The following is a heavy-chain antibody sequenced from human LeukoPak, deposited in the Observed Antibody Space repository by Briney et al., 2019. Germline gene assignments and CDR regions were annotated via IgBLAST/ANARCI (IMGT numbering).Heavy chain of an antibody. V-gene: IGHV5-51*01. CDR2: IYPGDSDT. J-gene: IGHJ4*02. Sequence: GESLKISCKGSGYSFTSYWIGWVRQMPGKGLEWMGIIYPGDSDTRYSPSFQGQVTISADKSISTAYLQWSSLKASDTAMYYCARGGSRSWFGEWIDYWGQGTLVTVSS. D-gene: IGHD3-10*01. CDR3: ARGGSRSWFGEWIDY. CDR1: GYSFTSYW.